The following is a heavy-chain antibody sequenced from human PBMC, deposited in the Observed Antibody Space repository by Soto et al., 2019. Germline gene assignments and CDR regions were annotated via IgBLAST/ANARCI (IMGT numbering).Heavy chain of an antibody. V-gene: IGHV4-59*01. CDR1: GGSISSYY. D-gene: IGHD3-22*01. CDR2: IYYSGST. Sequence: SETLSLTCTVSGGSISSYYWSWIRQPPGKGLEWIGYIYYSGSTNYNPSLKSRVAISVDTSKNQFSLKLSSVTAADTAVYYCARDGGYYYDSSGYTAFDIWGQGTMVTVSS. J-gene: IGHJ3*02. CDR3: ARDGGYYYDSSGYTAFDI.